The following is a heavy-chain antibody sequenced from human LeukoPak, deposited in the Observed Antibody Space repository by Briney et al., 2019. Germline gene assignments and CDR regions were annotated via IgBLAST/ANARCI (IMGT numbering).Heavy chain of an antibody. Sequence: SETLSLTCTVSGGSMSSYYWSWIRQPAGKGLEWIGRIYTSGSTNYNPSLKSRVTMSVDTSKNQFSLKLTSVTAADAAVYYCARTTLGYSYGLQDYWGQGTLVTVSS. CDR2: IYTSGST. CDR1: GGSMSSYY. CDR3: ARTTLGYSYGLQDY. J-gene: IGHJ4*02. D-gene: IGHD5-18*01. V-gene: IGHV4-4*07.